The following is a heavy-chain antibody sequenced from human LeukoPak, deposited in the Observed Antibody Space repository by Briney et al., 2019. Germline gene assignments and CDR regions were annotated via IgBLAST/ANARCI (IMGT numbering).Heavy chain of an antibody. V-gene: IGHV4-59*01. Sequence: SETLSLTCTVSGGSISSYSWSWIRQPPGKGLEWIGYIYYSGSTNYNPSLKSRVTISVDTSKNQFSLKLSSVTAADTAVYYCARDLGAAAAFDIWGQGTMVTVSS. CDR2: IYYSGST. CDR3: ARDLGAAAAFDI. CDR1: GGSISSYS. D-gene: IGHD6-13*01. J-gene: IGHJ3*02.